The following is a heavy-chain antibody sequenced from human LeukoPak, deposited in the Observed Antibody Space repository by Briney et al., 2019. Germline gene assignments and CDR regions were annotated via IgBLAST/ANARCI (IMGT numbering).Heavy chain of an antibody. CDR1: GFTFRSYD. Sequence: GGSLRLSCAASGFTFRSYDMHWVRQLTGKGLEWVSAVGISGDTYYAGSVKGRFTISRENAKNSLYLQMNSLTAGDTAEYYCVRGGIQVSGIDEIDYWGQGTLVTVSS. V-gene: IGHV3-13*01. CDR2: VGISGDT. J-gene: IGHJ4*02. D-gene: IGHD6-19*01. CDR3: VRGGIQVSGIDEIDY.